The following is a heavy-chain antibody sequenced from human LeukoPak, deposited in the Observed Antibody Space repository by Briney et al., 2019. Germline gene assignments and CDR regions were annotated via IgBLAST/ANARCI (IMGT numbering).Heavy chain of an antibody. Sequence: PGGSLRLSCAASGFTFSNYWMHWVRQAPGKGLEWVSGISGSGGRTYYADSVKGRFTISRDNSKNTLYLQMNSLRADDTAVYYCAKDAVTALAGYYYYMDVWGKGTMVTVSS. CDR3: AKDAVTALAGYYYYMDV. CDR1: GFTFSNYW. CDR2: ISGSGGRT. V-gene: IGHV3-23*01. D-gene: IGHD6-19*01. J-gene: IGHJ6*03.